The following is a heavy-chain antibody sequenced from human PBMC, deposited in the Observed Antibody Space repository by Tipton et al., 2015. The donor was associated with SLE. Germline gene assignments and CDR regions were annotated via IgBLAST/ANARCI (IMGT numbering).Heavy chain of an antibody. Sequence: QLVQSGGGVVQPGRSLRLSCAASGFTFSSYAMHWVRQAPGKGLEWVAVISYDGSNKYYADSVKGRFTISRDNAKNSLYLQMNSLRAEDTAVYYCAREPLVGATTGDAFDIWGQGTMVTVSS. J-gene: IGHJ3*02. D-gene: IGHD1-26*01. CDR3: AREPLVGATTGDAFDI. CDR1: GFTFSSYA. V-gene: IGHV3-30*04. CDR2: ISYDGSNK.